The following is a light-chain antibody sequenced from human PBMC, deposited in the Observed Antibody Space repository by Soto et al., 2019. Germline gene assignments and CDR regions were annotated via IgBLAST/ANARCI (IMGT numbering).Light chain of an antibody. J-gene: IGLJ3*02. CDR2: MTN. CDR1: WYNIGKNL. CDR3: AAWDDSLRAWV. Sequence: QAVVTQPPSASGTPGQTVTISCSGGWYNIGKNLGYWYQQFPGTAPKLLIYMTNQRPSGVPDRFSGSKSGSSASLAVSGLRSEDGAVYYCAAWDDSLRAWVFGGGTKLTVL. V-gene: IGLV1-47*01.